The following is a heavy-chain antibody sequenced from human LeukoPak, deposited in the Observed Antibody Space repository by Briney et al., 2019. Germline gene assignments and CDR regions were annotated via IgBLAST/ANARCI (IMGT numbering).Heavy chain of an antibody. J-gene: IGHJ4*02. Sequence: SETLSLTCTVSGGSISSSRYFWGWIRQPPGKGLEWIGSIYYGGSTYYNPSLKSRVTISVDTSKNQFSLKLSSVTAADTAVYYCARRIYLWSGGFDYWGQGTLVTVSS. CDR2: IYYGGST. CDR1: GGSISSSRYF. V-gene: IGHV4-39*01. D-gene: IGHD5-18*01. CDR3: ARRIYLWSGGFDY.